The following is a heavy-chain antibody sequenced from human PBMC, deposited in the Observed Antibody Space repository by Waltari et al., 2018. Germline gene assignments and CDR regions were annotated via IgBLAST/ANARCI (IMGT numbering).Heavy chain of an antibody. CDR3: ARTLYYDFWSGYPDVYFQH. D-gene: IGHD3-3*01. CDR1: GGSFSGYY. J-gene: IGHJ1*01. CDR2: INQSGST. V-gene: IGHV4-34*01. Sequence: QVQLQQWGAGLLKPSETLSLTCAVYGGSFSGYYWSWIRQPPGKGLEWIGEINQSGSTNYNPSLKSRVTISVDTSKNQFSLKLSSVTAADTAVYYCARTLYYDFWSGYPDVYFQHWGQGTLVTVSS.